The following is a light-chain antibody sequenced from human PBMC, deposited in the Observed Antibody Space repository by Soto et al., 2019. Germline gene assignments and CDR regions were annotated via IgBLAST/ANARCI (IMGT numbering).Light chain of an antibody. CDR3: QQYKTYPMYT. Sequence: DIQMTQSPSTLSASVGDRVTITCWASQSISTWLAWYQQKPGKAPKFLISDASNLESRVPARFSGSGSGTEFTLTISSLQPDDFATYYCQQYKTYPMYTFGQGTKLEIK. J-gene: IGKJ2*01. CDR1: QSISTW. V-gene: IGKV1-5*01. CDR2: DAS.